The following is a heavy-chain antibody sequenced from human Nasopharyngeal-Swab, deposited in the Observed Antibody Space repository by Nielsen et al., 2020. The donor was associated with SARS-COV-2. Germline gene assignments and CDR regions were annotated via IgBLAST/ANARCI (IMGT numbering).Heavy chain of an antibody. Sequence: SETLSLTCTVSGGSISSSSYYWGWIRQPPGKGLEWIGYIYYSGSTYYNPSLESRVSMSVDTSKNHSSLKVSSVTAADTAVYYCARVPSDYGDPAGFDYWGQGIPVTVSS. J-gene: IGHJ4*02. V-gene: IGHV4-39*02. CDR3: ARVPSDYGDPAGFDY. D-gene: IGHD4-17*01. CDR1: GGSISSSSYY. CDR2: IYYSGST.